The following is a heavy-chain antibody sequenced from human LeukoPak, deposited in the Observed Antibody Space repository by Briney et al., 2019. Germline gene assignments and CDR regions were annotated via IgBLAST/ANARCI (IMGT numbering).Heavy chain of an antibody. CDR3: ARTTYDFWSGPDAFDI. CDR1: GGTFSSYA. J-gene: IGHJ3*02. V-gene: IGHV1-69*13. D-gene: IGHD3-3*01. CDR2: IIPIFGTA. Sequence: SVKVSCKASGGTFSSYAISWVRQAPGQGLEWMGGIIPIFGTANYAQKFQGRVTITADESTSTAYMELSSLRSEDTAVYYCARTTYDFWSGPDAFDIWGQGTMVTVSS.